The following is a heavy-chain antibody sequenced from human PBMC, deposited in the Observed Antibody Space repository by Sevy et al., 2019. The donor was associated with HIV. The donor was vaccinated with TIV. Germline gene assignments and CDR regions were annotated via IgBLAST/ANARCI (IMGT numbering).Heavy chain of an antibody. CDR2: INPNSGGT. Sequence: AAVKVSCKASGYTFTGYYIHWVRQAPRQGLEWTGWINPNSGGTYFAKKFQDSVTMTTDTSVNTAYMELRRLRFDDTAIYYCARMWDYYDSSGYYPLKFWGQGSLVTVSS. CDR3: ARMWDYYDSSGYYPLKF. J-gene: IGHJ4*02. D-gene: IGHD3-22*01. CDR1: GYTFTGYY. V-gene: IGHV1-2*02.